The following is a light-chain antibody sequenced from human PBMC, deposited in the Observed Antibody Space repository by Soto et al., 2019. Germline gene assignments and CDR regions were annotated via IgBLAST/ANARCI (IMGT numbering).Light chain of an antibody. CDR2: GAS. J-gene: IGKJ1*01. CDR3: QQFRT. V-gene: IGKV3-20*01. CDR1: QSVSSSY. Sequence: ESVITHTPGTFSLSPGERYTHSCRASQSVSSSYLAWYQQKPGQAPRLLIYGASSRATGIPDRFSGSGSGTDFTLTISRLEPEDFAVYYCQQFRTFGQGTKVDIK.